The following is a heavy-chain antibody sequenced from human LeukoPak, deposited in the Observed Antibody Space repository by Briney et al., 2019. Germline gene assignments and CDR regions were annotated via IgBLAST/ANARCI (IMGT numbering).Heavy chain of an antibody. V-gene: IGHV1-46*01. CDR1: GYTFTSYY. J-gene: IGHJ4*02. D-gene: IGHD3-22*01. Sequence: ASVKVSCKASGYTFTSYYMHWVRQAPGQGLEWMGIINPSGGSTSYAQKFQGRVTMTRDMSTSTVYMELSSLRSEDTAVYYCARGPESDYRYDSSGYYPGEFDYWGPGTLVTVSS. CDR3: ARGPESDYRYDSSGYYPGEFDY. CDR2: INPSGGST.